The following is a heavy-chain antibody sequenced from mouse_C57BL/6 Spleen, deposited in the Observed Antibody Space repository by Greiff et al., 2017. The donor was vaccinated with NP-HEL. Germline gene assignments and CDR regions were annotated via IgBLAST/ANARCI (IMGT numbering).Heavy chain of an antibody. V-gene: IGHV14-4*01. CDR2: IDPENGDT. J-gene: IGHJ2*01. CDR3: TPTIPSY. CDR1: GFNIQDDY. D-gene: IGHD2-10*01. Sequence: EVQLQQSGAELVRPGASVKLSCTASGFNIQDDYMHWVKQRPEQGLEWIGWIDPENGDTEYASKFQGKATITADTSSTTAYLQLSSLTAEDTAVYYCTPTIPSYWGQGTTLTVSS.